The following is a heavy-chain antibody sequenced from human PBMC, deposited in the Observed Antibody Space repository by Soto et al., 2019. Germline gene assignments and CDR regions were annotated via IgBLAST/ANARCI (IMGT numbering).Heavy chain of an antibody. Sequence: ASVKVSCKASGYTFSNFGLSWVRQAPGQGLELMGWISPYNGNTNYAQKLQGRLTMTTDTSTSTAYMELRSLRSDDTAVYYCARDRLGVSVTGGGYDSWGQGTPVTVSS. J-gene: IGHJ5*01. V-gene: IGHV1-18*01. CDR3: ARDRLGVSVTGGGYDS. D-gene: IGHD2-8*01. CDR2: ISPYNGNT. CDR1: GYTFSNFG.